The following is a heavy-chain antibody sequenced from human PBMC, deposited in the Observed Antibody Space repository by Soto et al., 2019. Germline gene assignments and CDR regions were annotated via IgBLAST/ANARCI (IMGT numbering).Heavy chain of an antibody. D-gene: IGHD7-27*01. V-gene: IGHV3-23*01. CDR2: ISGSGRST. J-gene: IGHJ3*02. Sequence: GGSLRLSCAASGFTFSSYAMSWVRQAPGKGLEWVSAISGSGRSTYYADSVKGRFTSTRDSSKNTLYLQMNSLRAEDTAVYYGAKDRRWEANWFGDAFDIWGRGTMVTVSS. CDR1: GFTFSSYA. CDR3: AKDRRWEANWFGDAFDI.